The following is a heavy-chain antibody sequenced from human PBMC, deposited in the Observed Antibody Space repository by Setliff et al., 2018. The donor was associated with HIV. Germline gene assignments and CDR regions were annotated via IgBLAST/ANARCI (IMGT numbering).Heavy chain of an antibody. V-gene: IGHV4-31*03. Sequence: SETLSLTCTVSGGSINSGNNYWSWIRQHPGKGLEWIGFIYYSGTTYYNPSLKSRVTISVDTSKNQFSLELTSVTAADTAVYYCTRSNTSKSIDFWDQGTPVTVSS. CDR2: IYYSGTT. CDR1: GGSINSGNNY. J-gene: IGHJ4*02. CDR3: TRSNTSKSIDF.